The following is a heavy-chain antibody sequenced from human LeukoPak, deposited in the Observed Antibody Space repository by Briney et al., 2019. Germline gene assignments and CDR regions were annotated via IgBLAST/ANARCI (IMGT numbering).Heavy chain of an antibody. V-gene: IGHV3-7*01. Sequence: QAGGSLRLSCTASGFTFSHYWMDWVRQAPGKGLEWVANINQDGSVKYYVDSVKGRSTISRDNTKNSLSLRMDSLRDDDTAVYYCSRSLEYSGQGTLVTVSS. J-gene: IGHJ4*02. CDR2: INQDGSVK. CDR1: GFTFSHYW. CDR3: SRSLEY.